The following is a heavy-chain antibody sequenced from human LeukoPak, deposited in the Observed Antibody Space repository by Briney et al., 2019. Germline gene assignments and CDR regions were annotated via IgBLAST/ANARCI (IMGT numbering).Heavy chain of an antibody. V-gene: IGHV1-8*01. J-gene: IGHJ6*03. CDR2: MNPNSGNT. Sequence: ASVKVSCKASGYTFTSYDINWVRQATGQGLEWMGWMNPNSGNTGYAQKFQGRVTTTRNTSISTAYMELSSLRSEDTAVYYCARGRIAARGMDVWGKGTTVTVSS. D-gene: IGHD6-6*01. CDR3: ARGRIAARGMDV. CDR1: GYTFTSYD.